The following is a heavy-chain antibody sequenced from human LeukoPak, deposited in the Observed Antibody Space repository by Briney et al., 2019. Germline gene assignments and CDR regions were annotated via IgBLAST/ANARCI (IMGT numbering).Heavy chain of an antibody. D-gene: IGHD3-22*01. V-gene: IGHV4-39*07. CDR2: IYYSGST. Sequence: SETLSLTCTVSGGSISSSSYYWGWIRQPPGKGLEWIGSIYYSGSTYYNPSLKSRVTISVDTSKNQFSLKLSSVTAADTAVYYCARAPHYYDSSGYYFDPWGQGTLVTVSS. CDR3: ARAPHYYDSSGYYFDP. CDR1: GGSISSSSYY. J-gene: IGHJ5*02.